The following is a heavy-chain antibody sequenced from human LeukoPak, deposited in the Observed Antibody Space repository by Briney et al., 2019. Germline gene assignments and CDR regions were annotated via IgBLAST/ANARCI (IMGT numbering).Heavy chain of an antibody. D-gene: IGHD4-23*01. CDR2: ISGSDSST. CDR1: GFRFSDYE. Sequence: GGSLRLSCAASGFRFSDYEMNWVRQAPGKGLEWVSGISGSDSSTYYADSVKGRFTISRDNSKNTLYLQMNSLRAEDTAVYYCAKGGGWLYYFDYWGQGTLVTVSS. CDR3: AKGGGWLYYFDY. J-gene: IGHJ4*02. V-gene: IGHV3-23*01.